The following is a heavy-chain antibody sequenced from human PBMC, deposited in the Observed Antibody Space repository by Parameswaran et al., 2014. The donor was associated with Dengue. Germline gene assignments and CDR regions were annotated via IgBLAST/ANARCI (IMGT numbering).Heavy chain of an antibody. D-gene: IGHD5-24*01. V-gene: IGHV3-21*01. CDR3: ARTGWGDGYTGGFDY. Sequence: VRQAPGKGLEWVSSISSSSSYIYYADSVKGRFTISRDNAKNSLYLQMNSLRAEDTAVYYCARTGWGDGYTGGFDYWGQGTLVTVSS. CDR2: ISSSSSYI. J-gene: IGHJ4*02.